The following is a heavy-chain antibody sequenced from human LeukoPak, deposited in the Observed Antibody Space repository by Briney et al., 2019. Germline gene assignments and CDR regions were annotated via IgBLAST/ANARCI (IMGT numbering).Heavy chain of an antibody. Sequence: GESLKISCKGSGYRFTSYWIAWVRQLPGKGLEWLGIIYPRDSDTRYSPSFQGQITISADRSISTAYLRWSSLKASDTAMYFCARVGRLAAGAGDSWGQGTLVTVSS. D-gene: IGHD6-13*01. J-gene: IGHJ4*02. CDR1: GYRFTSYW. CDR3: ARVGRLAAGAGDS. CDR2: IYPRDSDT. V-gene: IGHV5-51*01.